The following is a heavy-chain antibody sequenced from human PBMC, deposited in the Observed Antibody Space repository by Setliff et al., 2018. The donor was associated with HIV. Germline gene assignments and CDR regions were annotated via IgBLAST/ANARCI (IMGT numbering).Heavy chain of an antibody. CDR1: GGSFSGYY. V-gene: IGHV4-34*01. Sequence: PSETLSLTCAVYGGSFSGYYWSWIRQPPGKGLEWIGEIDHRGSTNYNPSLKSRVTISVDTSKNQFSLRLSSVTAADTAVYYCARSPGPSYCSGGSCYDYFDYWGQGTLVTV. CDR3: ARSPGPSYCSGGSCYDYFDY. J-gene: IGHJ4*02. D-gene: IGHD2-15*01. CDR2: IDHRGST.